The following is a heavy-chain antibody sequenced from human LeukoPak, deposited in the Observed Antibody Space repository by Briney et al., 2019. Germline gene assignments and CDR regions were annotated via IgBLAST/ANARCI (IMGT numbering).Heavy chain of an antibody. CDR2: ISSSGSTI. CDR1: GFTFSSYW. Sequence: GGSLRLSCAASGFTFSSYWMNWVRQAPGKGLEWVSYISSSGSTIYYADSVKGRFTISRDNAKNSLYLQMNSLRADDTAVYYCARSTSHYYYYYMDVWGKGTTVTISS. J-gene: IGHJ6*03. CDR3: ARSTSHYYYYYMDV. V-gene: IGHV3-48*04.